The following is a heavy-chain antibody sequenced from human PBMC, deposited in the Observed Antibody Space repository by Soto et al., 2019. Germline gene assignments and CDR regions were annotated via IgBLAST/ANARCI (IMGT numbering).Heavy chain of an antibody. CDR2: LSGSGTST. D-gene: IGHD1-1*01. Sequence: TGGSLRLSCAASGFIFSSHAMNWVRQAPGKGLEWVSGLSGSGTSTNYADDVKGRFTISRDNSKNTLYLQMNSLRAADTAVYYSAKAYWSPQTWTDYWGLGTLVTVSS. J-gene: IGHJ4*02. CDR3: AKAYWSPQTWTDY. CDR1: GFIFSSHA. V-gene: IGHV3-23*01.